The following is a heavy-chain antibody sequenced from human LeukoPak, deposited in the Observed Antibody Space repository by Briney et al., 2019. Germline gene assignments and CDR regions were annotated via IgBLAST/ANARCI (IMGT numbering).Heavy chain of an antibody. CDR3: ARSLQWLVDY. V-gene: IGHV4-59*08. Sequence: SETLSLTCTVSGGSISSYYWSWIRQPPGKGLEWIGYIYYSGSTNYNPSLKSRVTISVDTSKNQFSLKLSSVTAADTAVYYCARSLQWLVDYWGQGTLVTVSS. J-gene: IGHJ4*02. D-gene: IGHD6-19*01. CDR2: IYYSGST. CDR1: GGSISSYY.